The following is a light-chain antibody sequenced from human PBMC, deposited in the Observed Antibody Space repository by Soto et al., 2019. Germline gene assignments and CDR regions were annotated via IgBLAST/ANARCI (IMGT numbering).Light chain of an antibody. CDR3: QQYYSTPIT. V-gene: IGKV4-1*01. J-gene: IGKJ5*01. Sequence: DIVMTQSPDSLAVSLGERATINCKSSQSVLYSSNNKNYLTWYHQKPGQPPKLLIYWASTRESGDPDRFSGSGSGTDFTLTISSLQAEDLEVYYCQQYYSTPITFGQGTRLEIK. CDR1: QSVLYSSNNKNY. CDR2: WAS.